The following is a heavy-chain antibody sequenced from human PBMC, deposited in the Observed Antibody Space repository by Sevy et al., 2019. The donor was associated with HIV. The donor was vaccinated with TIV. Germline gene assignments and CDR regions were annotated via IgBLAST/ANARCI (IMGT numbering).Heavy chain of an antibody. CDR1: GYTLTQLS. V-gene: IGHV1-24*01. Sequence: ASVKVSCKVSGYTLTQLSMHWVRQAPGKGLEWMGSFDPEDGERIYAQKFQGRITMTEDTSTDTAYMDLSSLKSDDTAVYSYATTREYYQGKSGYFDYWGQGALVTVSS. CDR2: FDPEDGER. CDR3: ATTREYYQGKSGYFDY. J-gene: IGHJ4*02. D-gene: IGHD2-15*01.